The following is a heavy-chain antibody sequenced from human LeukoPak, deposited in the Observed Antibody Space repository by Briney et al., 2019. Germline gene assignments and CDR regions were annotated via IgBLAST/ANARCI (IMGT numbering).Heavy chain of an antibody. CDR1: GFTFTSYT. CDR3: ARDPHETFPFPERGRHDY. J-gene: IGHJ4*02. D-gene: IGHD3-16*01. V-gene: IGHV3-21*01. Sequence: GGSLRLSCAASGFTFTSYTMNWLRQAPGKGLEWVSSISGSSAYIYNADSVKGRFAISRDNAKNSLYLQMNSLRAEDTAVYYCARDPHETFPFPERGRHDYWGQGTLVTVSS. CDR2: ISGSSAYI.